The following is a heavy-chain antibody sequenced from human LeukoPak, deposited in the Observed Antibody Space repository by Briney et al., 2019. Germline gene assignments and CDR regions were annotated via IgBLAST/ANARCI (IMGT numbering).Heavy chain of an antibody. V-gene: IGHV4-59*08. D-gene: IGHD3-9*01. CDR2: IYYSGST. J-gene: IGHJ4*02. CDR1: GGSMNSYY. CDR3: ARHVWLQPFDY. Sequence: SETLSLTCSVSGGSMNSYYWSWLRQSPGKGLEWIGYIYYSGSTNYNPSLKSRATISVDTSKNKFSLKLSSVTAADTAVYYCARHVWLQPFDYWGQGTLVTVSS.